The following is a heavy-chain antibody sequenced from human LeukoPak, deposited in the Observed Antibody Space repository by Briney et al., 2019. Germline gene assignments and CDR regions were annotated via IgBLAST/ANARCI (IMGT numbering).Heavy chain of an antibody. Sequence: GGSLRLSCAASGFTFSDYYMNWVRQAPGKGLEWVSSISSSSGYIYYADSVKGRFTISRDNAKNSLYLQMNSLRAEDTAVYYCAIYYDSSGYFDYWGQGALVTVSS. CDR1: GFTFSDYY. CDR3: AIYYDSSGYFDY. CDR2: ISSSSGYI. J-gene: IGHJ4*02. V-gene: IGHV3-21*01. D-gene: IGHD3-22*01.